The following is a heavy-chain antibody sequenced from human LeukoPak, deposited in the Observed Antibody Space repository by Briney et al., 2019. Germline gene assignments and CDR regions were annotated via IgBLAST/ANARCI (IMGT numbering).Heavy chain of an antibody. J-gene: IGHJ4*02. D-gene: IGHD3-9*01. CDR2: ISYDGSKK. Sequence: GRSLRLSCAASGFTFSTYPMHWVRQAPGKGLEWVAVISYDGSKKYYADSVKGRFTISRDNSKNTLYLQMNSLRAEDTVVYYCARGILTGLLDYWGQGTLVSVSS. CDR1: GFTFSTYP. V-gene: IGHV3-30*14. CDR3: ARGILTGLLDY.